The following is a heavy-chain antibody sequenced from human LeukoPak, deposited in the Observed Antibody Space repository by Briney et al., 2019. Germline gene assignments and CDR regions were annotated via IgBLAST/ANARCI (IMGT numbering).Heavy chain of an antibody. CDR1: GGSISPYY. Sequence: SETLSLTCTVSGGSISPYYWSWIRQPAGKGLEYIGRISNSGTTNYNPSLRSRVTVSVDTSKNQLYLHLTSVTAADTAVYYCATSTPHYWGQGTLVTVSS. D-gene: IGHD2-2*01. V-gene: IGHV4-4*07. CDR3: ATSTPHY. J-gene: IGHJ4*02. CDR2: ISNSGTT.